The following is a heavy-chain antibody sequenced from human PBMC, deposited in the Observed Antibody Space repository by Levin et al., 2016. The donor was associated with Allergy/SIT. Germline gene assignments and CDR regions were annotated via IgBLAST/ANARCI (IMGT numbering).Heavy chain of an antibody. CDR2: INAGNGNT. CDR3: ARGASYDFWSGYYTHGWFDP. V-gene: IGHV1-3*01. J-gene: IGHJ5*02. D-gene: IGHD3-3*01. CDR1: GYTFTSYA. Sequence: ASVKVSCKASGYTFTSYAMHWVRQAPGQRLEWMGWINAGNGNTKYSQKFQGRVTITRDTSASTAYMELSSLRSEDTTVYYCARGASYDFWSGYYTHGWFDPWGQGTLVTVSS.